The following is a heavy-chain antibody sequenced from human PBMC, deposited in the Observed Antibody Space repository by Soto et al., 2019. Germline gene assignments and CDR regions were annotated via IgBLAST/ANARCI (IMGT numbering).Heavy chain of an antibody. Sequence: QVQLQQWGAGLLKPSETLSLTCAVYGGSFSGYYWSWIRQPPGKGLEWIGEINHSGSTNYNPSLKSRVTISVDTSKNQFSLKLSSVTAADMAVYYCARGALWSGYYTLGYWGQGTLVTVSS. CDR1: GGSFSGYY. CDR3: ARGALWSGYYTLGY. J-gene: IGHJ4*02. V-gene: IGHV4-34*01. D-gene: IGHD3-3*01. CDR2: INHSGST.